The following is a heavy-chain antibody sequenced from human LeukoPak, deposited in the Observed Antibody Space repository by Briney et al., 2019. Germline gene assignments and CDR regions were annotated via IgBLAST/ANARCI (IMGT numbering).Heavy chain of an antibody. J-gene: IGHJ4*02. D-gene: IGHD5-18*01. Sequence: ATVKISCKVSGYTFTDYYMHWVQQAPGKGLEWMGLVDPEDGETIYAEKFQGRVTITADTSTDTAYMELSSLRSEDTAVYYCARRGYSYGSPFDYWGQGTLVTVSS. CDR2: VDPEDGET. CDR1: GYTFTDYY. V-gene: IGHV1-69-2*01. CDR3: ARRGYSYGSPFDY.